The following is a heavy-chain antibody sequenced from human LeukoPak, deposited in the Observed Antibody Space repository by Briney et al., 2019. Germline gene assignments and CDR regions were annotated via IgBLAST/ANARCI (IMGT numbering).Heavy chain of an antibody. Sequence: GASVKVSCKASGYTFTSYDINWVRQATGQGLEWMGWMNPNSGNTGYAQKFQGRVTMTRNTSISTAYMELSSLRSEDTAVYYCARGTLDYSNYYYYMDVWGKGTTVTVSS. CDR2: MNPNSGNT. CDR3: ARGTLDYSNYYYYMDV. D-gene: IGHD4-11*01. CDR1: GYTFTSYD. J-gene: IGHJ6*03. V-gene: IGHV1-8*01.